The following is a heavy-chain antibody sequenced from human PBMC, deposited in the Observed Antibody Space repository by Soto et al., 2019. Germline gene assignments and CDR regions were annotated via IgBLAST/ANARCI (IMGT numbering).Heavy chain of an antibody. CDR1: GFSFSRYA. J-gene: IGHJ6*02. Sequence: QVQLVESGGGVVQPGRSLRLSCVVSGFSFSRYAMHWVRQAPGKGLEWVADISYDGSNKDYADSVKGRLTISRDNSKNPLYLHMNSLRAEDTRGGEGGGGEGGGGSPLGMDVWGQGTTVTVSS. CDR3: GGGEGGGGSPLGMDV. V-gene: IGHV3-30-3*01. CDR2: ISYDGSNK. D-gene: IGHD3-16*01.